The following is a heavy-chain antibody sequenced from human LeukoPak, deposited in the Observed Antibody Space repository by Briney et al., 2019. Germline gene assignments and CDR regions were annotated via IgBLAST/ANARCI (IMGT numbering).Heavy chain of an antibody. CDR2: IYPGDSDT. Sequence: MRGESLKISCKGSGYTFTSYWIGWVRQMPGKGLEWMGIIYPGDSDTRYSPSFQGQVTISADKSSSTAYLQWSSLKASDTAMYYCARQEPASSSWYYVYWGQGTLVTVSS. D-gene: IGHD6-13*01. CDR1: GYTFTSYW. CDR3: ARQEPASSSWYYVY. J-gene: IGHJ4*02. V-gene: IGHV5-51*01.